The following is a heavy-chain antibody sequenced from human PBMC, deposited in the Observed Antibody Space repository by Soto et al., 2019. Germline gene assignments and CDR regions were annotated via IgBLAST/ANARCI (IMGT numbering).Heavy chain of an antibody. Sequence: QVQLVESGGGVVQPGRSPRLSCAASGFTFSAYAMHWVRQAPGKGLEWVALISYDGSIKYYTESVKGRFTLSRDNSKNKLYLQMNSLGGEDMAVYYCAKDGARGSSSYLLDYWGHVTLVTVAS. D-gene: IGHD3-22*01. CDR3: AKDGARGSSSYLLDY. CDR2: ISYDGSIK. V-gene: IGHV3-30*18. CDR1: GFTFSAYA. J-gene: IGHJ4*01.